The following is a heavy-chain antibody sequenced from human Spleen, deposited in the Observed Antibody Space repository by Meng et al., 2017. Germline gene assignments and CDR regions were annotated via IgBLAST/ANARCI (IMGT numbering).Heavy chain of an antibody. CDR1: GGSFSDYY. Sequence: SETLSLTCVVSGGSFSDYYWNWIRQPPGKGLEWIGSIYYSGSTYYNPSLKSRVTISVDTSKNQFSLKLSSVTAADTAVYYYASTLGELLRLNWFDPWGQGTLVTVSS. J-gene: IGHJ5*02. D-gene: IGHD1-26*01. CDR3: ASTLGELLRLNWFDP. V-gene: IGHV4-34*01. CDR2: IYYSGST.